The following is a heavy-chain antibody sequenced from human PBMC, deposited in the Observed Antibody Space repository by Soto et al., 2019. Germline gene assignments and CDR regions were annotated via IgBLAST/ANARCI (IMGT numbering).Heavy chain of an antibody. J-gene: IGHJ5*02. CDR2: INHSGST. CDR1: GGSFSGYY. Sequence: PSETLSLTCAVYGGSFSGYYWSWIRQPPGKGLEWIGEINHSGSTNYNPSLKSRVTISVDTSKNQFSLKLSSVTAADTAVYYCARGEIAAAGTGGSNWFDPWGQGTLVTVSS. V-gene: IGHV4-34*01. D-gene: IGHD6-13*01. CDR3: ARGEIAAAGTGGSNWFDP.